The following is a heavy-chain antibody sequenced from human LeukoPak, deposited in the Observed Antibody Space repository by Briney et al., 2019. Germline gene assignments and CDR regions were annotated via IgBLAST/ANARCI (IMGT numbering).Heavy chain of an antibody. CDR3: ARDGGGGGDY. D-gene: IGHD2-21*01. CDR1: GYTFTNYY. CDR2: INPSGAGT. Sequence: ASVKASCKASGYTFTNYYMHWVRQAPGQGLEWMGIINPSGAGTNYAQKFQGRVTMTRDTSTSTVYVELSSLRSEDTAVYYCARDGGGGGDYWGQGTLVTVSS. J-gene: IGHJ4*02. V-gene: IGHV1-46*01.